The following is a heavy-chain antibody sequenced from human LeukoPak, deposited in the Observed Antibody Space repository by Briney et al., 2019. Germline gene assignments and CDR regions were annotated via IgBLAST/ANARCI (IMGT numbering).Heavy chain of an antibody. D-gene: IGHD1-26*01. CDR3: ARALIVGATRWFDP. CDR2: IYYSGST. V-gene: IGHV4-59*01. Sequence: SETLSLTCTVSGGSISSYYGSWIRQPPGKGLEWIGYIYYSGSTNYNPSLKSRVTISVDTSKNQFSLKLSSVTAADTAVYYCARALIVGATRWFDPWGQGNLVTVSS. J-gene: IGHJ5*02. CDR1: GGSISSYY.